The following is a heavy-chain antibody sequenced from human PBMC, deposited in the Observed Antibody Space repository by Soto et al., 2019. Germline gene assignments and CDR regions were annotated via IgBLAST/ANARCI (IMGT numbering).Heavy chain of an antibody. J-gene: IGHJ4*02. CDR2: ISSSSSYI. CDR1: GFTFSSYS. Sequence: PGGSLRLSCAASGFTFSSYSMNWVRQAPGKGLEWVSSISSSSSYIYYADSVKGRFTISRDNAKNSLYLQMNSLRAGDTAVYYCARDLARPYYYDSSGYYHDYWGQGTLVTVSS. D-gene: IGHD3-22*01. CDR3: ARDLARPYYYDSSGYYHDY. V-gene: IGHV3-21*01.